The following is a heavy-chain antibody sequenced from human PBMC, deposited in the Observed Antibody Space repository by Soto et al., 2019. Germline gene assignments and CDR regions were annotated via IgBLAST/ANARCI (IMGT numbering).Heavy chain of an antibody. D-gene: IGHD3-3*01. CDR2: IGYSGGHI. CDR3: ARAPGPVSIFFGS. CDR1: GITYSSYA. V-gene: IGHV3-21*01. Sequence: PWGSLILSCAASGITYSSYAMYLIRQAPGKGVEWVSSIGYSGGHIYYADSVPCRFTLSRDNARNSLYLQMNSLRDEDAAVYYCARAPGPVSIFFGSWGQRTLVTVSS. J-gene: IGHJ5*01.